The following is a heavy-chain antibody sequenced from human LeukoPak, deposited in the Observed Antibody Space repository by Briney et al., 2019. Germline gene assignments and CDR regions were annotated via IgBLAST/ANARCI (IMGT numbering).Heavy chain of an antibody. V-gene: IGHV1-2*02. D-gene: IGHD3-10*01. CDR1: GYTFTGYY. J-gene: IGHJ3*01. CDR3: ARVLWFGEYRDAFAG. CDR2: INPNSGGT. Sequence: ASVSVSCKASGYTFTGYYMHWVRQAPGQGLEWMGWINPNSGGTNYAQKFQGRVTMTRDTSISTAYMEMSRLRSDDTAVYYCARVLWFGEYRDAFAGWGEGTMVTVSS.